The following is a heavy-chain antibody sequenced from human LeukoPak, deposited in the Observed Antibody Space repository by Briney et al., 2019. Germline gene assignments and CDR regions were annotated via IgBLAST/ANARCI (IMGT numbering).Heavy chain of an antibody. J-gene: IGHJ4*02. CDR2: ISDSGSIT. Sequence: GGSLRLSCAASGFALSSQAMGWVRQARGKGLEGVSVISDSGSITYYADSVKGRFTISRDNSKNTLFLQMNSLRGEDTAVYYCAKDARRTSGWYFFDYWGQGTLVTVSS. V-gene: IGHV3-23*01. CDR3: AKDARRTSGWYFFDY. D-gene: IGHD6-19*01. CDR1: GFALSSQA.